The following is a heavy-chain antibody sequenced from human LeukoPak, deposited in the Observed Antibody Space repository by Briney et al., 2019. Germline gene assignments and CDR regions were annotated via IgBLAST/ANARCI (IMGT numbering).Heavy chain of an antibody. CDR3: AREGPPEGYYFDY. D-gene: IGHD1-14*01. CDR2: INAGTGNK. J-gene: IGHJ4*02. CDR1: GYTFTSYA. Sequence: ASVKVSCKASGYTFTSYAMDWVRQAPGQRLEWMGWINAGTGNKKYSQEFQGRVTITRDTAASTAYMELSSMRSKDKAVYYYAREGPPEGYYFDYWAQGTLVTVSS. V-gene: IGHV1-3*01.